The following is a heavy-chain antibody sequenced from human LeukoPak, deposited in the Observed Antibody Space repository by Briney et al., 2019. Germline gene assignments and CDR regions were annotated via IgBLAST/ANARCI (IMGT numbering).Heavy chain of an antibody. J-gene: IGHJ4*02. CDR3: ARAGNDCNTGYYFGF. CDR1: GGFISNYY. V-gene: IGHV4-59*01. D-gene: IGHD1-1*01. Sequence: SETLSLTCTVSGGFISNYYWSWIRQPPGKGLEWIGYIYFDGSTNYNPSLKSRLTISLDTSKNHIYLKMSSVTAADTALYYCARAGNDCNTGYYFGFWVLGTLVTVSS. CDR2: IYFDGST.